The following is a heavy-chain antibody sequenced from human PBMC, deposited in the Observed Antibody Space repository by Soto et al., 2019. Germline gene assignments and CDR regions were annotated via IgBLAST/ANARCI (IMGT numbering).Heavy chain of an antibody. J-gene: IGHJ4*02. CDR2: INHSGST. D-gene: IGHD1-20*01. V-gene: IGHV4-34*01. CDR1: GGSFSGYY. Sequence: SETLSLTFAVYGGSFSGYYWTWIRQPPGKGLEWIGEINHSGSTNYKPSLRSRVTISVDTSKNQLSLKVSSVTAADTAVYYCARGRTLITGTSLDYWGQGTLVTVSS. CDR3: ARGRTLITGTSLDY.